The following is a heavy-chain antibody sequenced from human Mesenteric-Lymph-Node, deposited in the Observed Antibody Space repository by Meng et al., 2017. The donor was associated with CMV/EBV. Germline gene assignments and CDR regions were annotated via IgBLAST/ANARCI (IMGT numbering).Heavy chain of an antibody. V-gene: IGHV2-5*02. CDR1: LSTSGVG. CDR2: IYWDDDK. Sequence: LSTSGVGVGWIRQPPGKALEWLALIYWDDDKRYSPSLKSRLTITKDTSKNQVVLTMTNMDPVDTATYYCAHSGSNVPWSYLGYYFDYWGQGTLVTVSS. J-gene: IGHJ4*02. D-gene: IGHD1-1*01. CDR3: AHSGSNVPWSYLGYYFDY.